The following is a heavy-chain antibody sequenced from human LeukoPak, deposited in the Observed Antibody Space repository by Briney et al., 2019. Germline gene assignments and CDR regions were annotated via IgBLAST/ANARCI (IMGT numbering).Heavy chain of an antibody. J-gene: IGHJ6*02. CDR2: ISSSSSYI. V-gene: IGHV3-21*01. Sequence: GGSLRLFCAASGFTFSSYSMNWVRQATGKGLEWVSSISSSSSYIYYADSVKGRFTISRDNAKNSLYLQMNSLRAEDTAVYYCARDMNRGYYYGMDVWGQGTTVTVSS. CDR1: GFTFSSYS. CDR3: ARDMNRGYYYGMDV. D-gene: IGHD1/OR15-1a*01.